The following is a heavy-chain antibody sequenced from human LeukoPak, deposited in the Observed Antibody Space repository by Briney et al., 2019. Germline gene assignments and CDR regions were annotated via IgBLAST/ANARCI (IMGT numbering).Heavy chain of an antibody. CDR1: GFDFNTYW. D-gene: IGHD3-10*01. V-gene: IGHV3-74*01. Sequence: GGSLRLSCAASGFDFNTYWMDWVRQVPGKGLVWVSRINSDGTNTIYADSVKGRFTISRDNAKNTLSLQMTSLRAEDTAVYCCAKAVTIRYGSGSYYLDYWGQGTLVTVSS. CDR3: AKAVTIRYGSGSYYLDY. CDR2: INSDGTNT. J-gene: IGHJ4*02.